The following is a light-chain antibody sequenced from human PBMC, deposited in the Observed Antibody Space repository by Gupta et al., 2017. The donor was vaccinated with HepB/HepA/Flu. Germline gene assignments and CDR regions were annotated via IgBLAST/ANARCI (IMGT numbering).Light chain of an antibody. Sequence: QSVLTQPPPVSAAPGPKVTIFCSGSTSNIGNDSVYWYKQFPGTAPRLLIYDSNQRPSGIPDRFSASKAGTSATLGITGLQTGDEADYYCGTWDSSLSVEVFGGGTKLTVL. CDR1: TSNIGNDS. CDR2: DSN. V-gene: IGLV1-51*01. CDR3: GTWDSSLSVEV. J-gene: IGLJ2*01.